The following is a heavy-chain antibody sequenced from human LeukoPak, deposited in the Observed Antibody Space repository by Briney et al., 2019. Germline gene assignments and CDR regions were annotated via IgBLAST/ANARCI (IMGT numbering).Heavy chain of an antibody. CDR1: GASFSGYY. CDR2: INHSGIT. Sequence: PSETLSLTCAVYGASFSGYYWNWLRQPPGKGLEWIGEINHSGITNYNPSLKSRVTISVDTSKNHFSLKLSSVTAADTAVYYCARSIAARRGLRDYWGQGTLVTVSS. D-gene: IGHD6-6*01. J-gene: IGHJ4*02. CDR3: ARSIAARRGLRDY. V-gene: IGHV4-34*01.